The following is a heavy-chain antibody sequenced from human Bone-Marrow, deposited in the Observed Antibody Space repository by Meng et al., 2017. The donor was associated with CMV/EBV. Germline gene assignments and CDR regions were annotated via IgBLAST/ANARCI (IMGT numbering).Heavy chain of an antibody. J-gene: IGHJ5*02. D-gene: IGHD3-3*01. CDR2: INSDGSST. Sequence: GGSLRLSCAASGFTFSSYWMSWVRQAPGKGLVWVSRINSDGSSTSYADSVKGRFTISRDNAKNTLYLQMNSLRAEDTAVYYCARGRRSGYYSSWFDPWGQGTLVTVSS. CDR1: GFTFSSYW. V-gene: IGHV3-74*01. CDR3: ARGRRSGYYSSWFDP.